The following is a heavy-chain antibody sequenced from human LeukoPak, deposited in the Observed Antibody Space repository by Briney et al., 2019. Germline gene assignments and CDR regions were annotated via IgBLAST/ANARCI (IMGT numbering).Heavy chain of an antibody. CDR3: AITNDFWSGLDYFDY. J-gene: IGHJ4*02. CDR1: GYSFTSYW. V-gene: IGHV5-51*01. CDR2: IYPGDSDT. D-gene: IGHD3-3*01. Sequence: KAGESLKISCKGSGYSFTSYWIGWVRQMPGKGLEWMGIIYPGDSDTRYSPSFQGQFTISADKSISTAYLQWSSLKASDTAMYYCAITNDFWSGLDYFDYWGQGTLVTVSS.